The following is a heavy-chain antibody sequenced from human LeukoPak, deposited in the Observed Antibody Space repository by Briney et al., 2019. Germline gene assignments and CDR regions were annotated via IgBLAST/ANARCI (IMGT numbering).Heavy chain of an antibody. CDR1: GFSFSEYS. J-gene: IGHJ6*03. CDR2: ITSRSAFT. D-gene: IGHD3-16*01. CDR3: ARDLTSAYWSPGGYYYYMDV. Sequence: GGSLRLSCVGSGFSFSEYSMSWVRQSPGKGLEWISYITSRSAFTYFAGSVKGRFTISRDDARNSVYLHLNALRVDDTAVYYCARDLTSAYWSPGGYYYYMDVWGKGTAVTVSS. V-gene: IGHV3-48*01.